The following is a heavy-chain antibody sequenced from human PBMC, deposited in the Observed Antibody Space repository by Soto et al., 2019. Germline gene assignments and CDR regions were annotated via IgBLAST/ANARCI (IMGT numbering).Heavy chain of an antibody. CDR2: INPNSGGT. CDR1: RYTFTDYY. J-gene: IGHJ6*02. D-gene: IGHD2-2*01. CDR3: ARDRIPAAAIRFYDYYYYEIYV. V-gene: IGHV1-2*04. Sequence: GASVKVSCKASRYTFTDYYMHWVRQAPGQGLEWMGWINPNSGGTNYAQKFQGWVTMARDTSISTAYMELSRLRSDDTAVYYCARDRIPAAAIRFYDYYYYEIYVWGQGTTVTVSS.